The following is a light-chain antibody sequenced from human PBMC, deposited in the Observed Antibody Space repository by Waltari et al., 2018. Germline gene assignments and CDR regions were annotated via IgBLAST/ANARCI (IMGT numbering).Light chain of an antibody. CDR3: QQYHESPPIT. V-gene: IGKV3-15*01. CDR2: GAS. J-gene: IGKJ3*01. CDR1: KSISSQ. Sequence: EIVMTQSPATLSVSPGERATLSCRASKSISSQLAWDQQKPGQAPRLLIYGASTRATGIPARFSGSGSGTEFTLTISSLQSEDFAVYFCQQYHESPPITFGPGTKVDIK.